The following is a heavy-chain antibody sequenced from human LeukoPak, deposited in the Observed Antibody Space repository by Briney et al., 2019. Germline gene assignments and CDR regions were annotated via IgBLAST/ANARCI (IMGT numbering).Heavy chain of an antibody. V-gene: IGHV3-21*01. CDR2: ISSSSSYI. CDR1: GFTFSSYN. D-gene: IGHD3-10*01. J-gene: IGHJ6*03. CDR3: ARSELGYNYYYMDV. Sequence: GGSLRLSCAASGFTFSSYNMNWVRQAPGKGLEWVSSISSSSSYIYYADSVKGRFTISRDNAKKSLYLQMNSLRAEETAVYYCARSELGYNYYYMDVWGKGTTVTISS.